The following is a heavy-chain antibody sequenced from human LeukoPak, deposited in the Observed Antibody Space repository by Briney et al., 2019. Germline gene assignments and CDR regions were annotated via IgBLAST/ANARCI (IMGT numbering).Heavy chain of an antibody. CDR2: IYSGGST. V-gene: IGHV3-53*05. CDR1: GFTVSSNY. CDR3: AKAVYGPGSYGDY. Sequence: PGGSLRLFCAASGFTVSSNYMSWVRQAPGKGLEWVSVIYSGGSTYYADSVKGRFTISRDNSKNTLYLQMNSLRAEDTAVYYCAKAVYGPGSYGDYWGQGTLVTVSS. D-gene: IGHD3-10*01. J-gene: IGHJ4*02.